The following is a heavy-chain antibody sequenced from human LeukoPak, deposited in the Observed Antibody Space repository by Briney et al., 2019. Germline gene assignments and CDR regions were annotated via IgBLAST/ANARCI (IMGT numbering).Heavy chain of an antibody. CDR3: ARVLVNWNYGDFDY. D-gene: IGHD1-7*01. CDR2: IKQDGSEK. Sequence: GGSLTLSCAASGFTFSSYWTSWVRQAPGKGLEWVANIKQDGSEKYYVDSVKGRFTISRDNAKNSLYLQMNSLRAEDTAVYYCARVLVNWNYGDFDYWGQGTLVTVSS. V-gene: IGHV3-7*01. J-gene: IGHJ4*02. CDR1: GFTFSSYW.